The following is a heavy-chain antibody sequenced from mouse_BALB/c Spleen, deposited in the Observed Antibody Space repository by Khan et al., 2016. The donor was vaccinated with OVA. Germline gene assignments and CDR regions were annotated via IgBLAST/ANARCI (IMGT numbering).Heavy chain of an antibody. CDR1: GYTLTRYY. D-gene: IGHD1-2*01. Sequence: QVQLQQPGAELVKPGASVKLSCKASGYTLTRYYMYWVKQRPGQDLEWIGGINPGNGGTNLNEKFKNKATLTVDKSSTTVYMQLSSLTSEDSAVYYCTRNYGYDYFDYWGQGTTLTVSS. J-gene: IGHJ2*01. CDR3: TRNYGYDYFDY. V-gene: IGHV1S81*02. CDR2: INPGNGGT.